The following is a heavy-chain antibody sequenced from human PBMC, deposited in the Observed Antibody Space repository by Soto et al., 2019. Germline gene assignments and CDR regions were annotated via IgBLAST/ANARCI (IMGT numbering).Heavy chain of an antibody. D-gene: IGHD6-19*01. J-gene: IGHJ4*02. V-gene: IGHV3-33*01. CDR3: ARDYDFRIAVAGTVIDY. CDR1: GFTFSSYG. Sequence: GGSLRLSCAASGFTFSSYGMHWVRQAPGKGLEWVAVIWYDGSNKYYADSVKGRFTISRDNSKNTLYLQMNSLRAEDTAVYYCARDYDFRIAVAGTVIDYWGQGTLVTVSS. CDR2: IWYDGSNK.